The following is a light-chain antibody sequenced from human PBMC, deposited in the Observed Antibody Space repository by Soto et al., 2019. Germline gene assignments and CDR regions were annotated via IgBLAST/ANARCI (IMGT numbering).Light chain of an antibody. CDR2: EVS. Sequence: QSVLTQPPSVSGSPGQSVTISCTGTSSDVGGYNYVSWYQQHPGKAPKLMIYEVSKRPSGVPDRFSGSKSGNTASLTVSGLQADDEADYYCSSYTGGTTPVLFGGGTKLTVL. J-gene: IGLJ2*01. CDR1: SSDVGGYNY. V-gene: IGLV2-8*01. CDR3: SSYTGGTTPVL.